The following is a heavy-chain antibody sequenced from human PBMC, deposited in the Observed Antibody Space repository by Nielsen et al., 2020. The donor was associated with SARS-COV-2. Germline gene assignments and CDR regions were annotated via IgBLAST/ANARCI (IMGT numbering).Heavy chain of an antibody. CDR1: AFTFSDYY. CDR3: ARGSSSSHFDY. J-gene: IGHJ4*02. V-gene: IGHV3-11*04. Sequence: GGPLRLSCAASAFTFSDYYMSWIRQAPGKGLEWISYISSTGSTIYYADSVKGRFTISRDNAKNSLYLQMNSLRAEDTAVYYCARGSSSSHFDYWGQGTLVTVSS. D-gene: IGHD6-6*01. CDR2: ISSTGSTI.